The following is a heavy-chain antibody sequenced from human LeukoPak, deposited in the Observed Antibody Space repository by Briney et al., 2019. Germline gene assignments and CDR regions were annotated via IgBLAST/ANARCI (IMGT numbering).Heavy chain of an antibody. J-gene: IGHJ4*02. V-gene: IGHV3-53*01. Sequence: GGSLRLSCAASGFTVSSNYMSWVRQAPGKGLEWVSVISGGGSTYYADSVKGRFTISRDISKNTLYLQMNSLRAEDTAVYYCARGGGSGSYESFDYWGQGALVTVSS. CDR2: ISGGGST. CDR3: ARGGGSGSYESFDY. D-gene: IGHD3-10*01. CDR1: GFTVSSNY.